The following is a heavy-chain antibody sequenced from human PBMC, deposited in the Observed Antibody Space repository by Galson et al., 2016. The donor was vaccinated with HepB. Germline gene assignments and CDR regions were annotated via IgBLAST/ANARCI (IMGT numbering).Heavy chain of an antibody. D-gene: IGHD4-17*01. Sequence: SLRLSCAASGFTFNNAWMSWVRQAPGKGLEWVGRIKSKTDGGTPDYAAPVKGRFTIPRDDSKNTLYLQMNSLKTEDTAVYYCTTDSPDYGDSDTWGQGTQVTV. J-gene: IGHJ5*02. CDR2: IKSKTDGGTP. CDR3: TTDSPDYGDSDT. V-gene: IGHV3-15*01. CDR1: GFTFNNAW.